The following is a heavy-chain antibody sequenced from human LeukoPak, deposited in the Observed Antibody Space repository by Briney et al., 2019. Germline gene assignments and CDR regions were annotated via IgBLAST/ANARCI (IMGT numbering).Heavy chain of an antibody. Sequence: GGSPRLSCAASGFTFSSYSMSWVRQAPGKGLEWVSAISGSGGSTYYADSVKGRFTISRDNSKNTLYLQMNSLRAEDTAVYYCAKEGSELHVLDYWGQGTLVTVSS. V-gene: IGHV3-23*01. CDR3: AKEGSELHVLDY. CDR1: GFTFSSYS. CDR2: ISGSGGST. D-gene: IGHD1-26*01. J-gene: IGHJ4*02.